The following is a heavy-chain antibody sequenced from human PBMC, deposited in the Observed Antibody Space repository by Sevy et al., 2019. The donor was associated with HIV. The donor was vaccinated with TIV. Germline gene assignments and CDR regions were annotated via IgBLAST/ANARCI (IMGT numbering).Heavy chain of an antibody. V-gene: IGHV3-49*04. J-gene: IGHJ4*02. CDR2: LKGGVYGGTV. CDR3: TRWKAAQSIFDY. D-gene: IGHD6-13*01. CDR1: GFTFGDYC. Sequence: GGSLRLSCTASGFTFGDYCMSWVRQAPGKGLEWVAFLKGGVYGGTVDDAASVRGRFVISRDDSKTMAYLQMNDLKTDDTGVYYCTRWKAAQSIFDYWGQGALVTVSS.